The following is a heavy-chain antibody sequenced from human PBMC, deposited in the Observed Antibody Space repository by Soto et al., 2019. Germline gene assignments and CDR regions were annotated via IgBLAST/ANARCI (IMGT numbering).Heavy chain of an antibody. D-gene: IGHD2-2*01. CDR2: ISYDGSNK. V-gene: IGHV3-30-3*01. J-gene: IGHJ5*02. CDR1: GFTFSSYA. Sequence: QVQLVESGGGVVQPGGSLRLSCAASGFTFSSYAMHWVRQAPGKGLEWVAVISYDGSNKYYADSVKGRFTISRDNPKNTLYLQMNSLRAEDTAVYYCAGGGYCTSTSCYLNWFDPWGQGTLVSVSS. CDR3: AGGGYCTSTSCYLNWFDP.